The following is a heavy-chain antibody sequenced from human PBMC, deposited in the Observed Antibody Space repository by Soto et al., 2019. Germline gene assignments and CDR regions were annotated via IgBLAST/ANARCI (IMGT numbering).Heavy chain of an antibody. CDR2: MSHSGGT. J-gene: IGHJ3*02. CDR1: GGFVSSGSYY. CDR3: ARVERGTATTVVDDFDI. V-gene: IGHV4-34*01. Sequence: QVQLQQWGAGLLKPSETLSLTCAVYGGFVSSGSYYWSWIRQPPGKGLEWIGEMSHSGGTHFNTSLKSRVTISVDTSKNQFSLKMSSVTAAHTALYYCARVERGTATTVVDDFDIWGPGTMVTVSS. D-gene: IGHD1-1*01.